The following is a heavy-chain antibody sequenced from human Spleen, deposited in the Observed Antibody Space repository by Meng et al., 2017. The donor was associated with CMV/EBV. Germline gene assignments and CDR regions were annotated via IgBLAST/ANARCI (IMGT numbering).Heavy chain of an antibody. CDR3: AKLSAQSTVVATQGYFDY. Sequence: SLKISCAASGFTFDDYAMHWVRQAPGKGLEWVSGISWNSGSIGYADPVKGRFTISRDNAKNSLYLQMNSLRAEDTALYYCAKLSAQSTVVATQGYFDYWGQGTLVTVSS. CDR2: ISWNSGSI. CDR1: GFTFDDYA. J-gene: IGHJ4*02. V-gene: IGHV3-9*01. D-gene: IGHD3-22*01.